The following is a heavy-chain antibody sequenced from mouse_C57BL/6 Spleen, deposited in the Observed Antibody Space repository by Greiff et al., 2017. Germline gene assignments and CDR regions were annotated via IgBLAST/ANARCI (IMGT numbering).Heavy chain of an antibody. CDR2: ISSGSSTI. V-gene: IGHV5-17*01. CDR3: ARNGGNYAYYYAMDY. J-gene: IGHJ4*01. Sequence: DVHLVESGGGLVKPGGSLKLSCAASGFTFSDYGMHWVRQAPEKGLEWVAYISSGSSTIYYADTVKGRFTISRDNAKNTLFLQMTSLRSEDTAMYYCARNGGNYAYYYAMDYWGQGTSVTVSS. CDR1: GFTFSDYG. D-gene: IGHD2-1*01.